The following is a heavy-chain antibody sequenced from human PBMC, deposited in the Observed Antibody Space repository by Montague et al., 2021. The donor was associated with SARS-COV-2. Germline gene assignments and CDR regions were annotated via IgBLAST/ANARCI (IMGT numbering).Heavy chain of an antibody. CDR1: GFTFISYD. J-gene: IGHJ4*02. CDR2: IGTAGDT. D-gene: IGHD6-19*01. V-gene: IGHV3-13*04. Sequence: SLRLSCAASGFTFISYDMHWVRQATGKGLECVSAIGTAGDTYYPGSVNGRFTISRENAKNSLYLQMNSLRAGDTAVYYCATGYSSDWSHQYYFDYWGQGTLVTVSS. CDR3: ATGYSSDWSHQYYFDY.